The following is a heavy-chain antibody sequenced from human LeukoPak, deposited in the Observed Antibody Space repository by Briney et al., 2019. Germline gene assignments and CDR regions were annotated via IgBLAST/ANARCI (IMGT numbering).Heavy chain of an antibody. V-gene: IGHV3-7*01. CDR2: IKQDGSEK. Sequence: GGSLRLSCVASGFTFTSYWMSWVRQAPGKGLEWVANIKQDGSEKYYVDSVRGRFTISRDNAKNSLYLQMNSLRAEDTAAYNCARVRGYYDSSGYCSYYFDYWGQGTLVTVSP. CDR1: GFTFTSYW. CDR3: ARVRGYYDSSGYCSYYFDY. J-gene: IGHJ4*02. D-gene: IGHD3-22*01.